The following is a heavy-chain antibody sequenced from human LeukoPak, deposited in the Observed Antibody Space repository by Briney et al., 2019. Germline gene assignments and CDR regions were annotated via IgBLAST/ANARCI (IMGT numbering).Heavy chain of an antibody. CDR2: IYYSGTT. V-gene: IGHV4-30-4*08. CDR3: ARGPNYVWGSYRYFDY. D-gene: IGHD3-16*02. J-gene: IGHJ4*02. Sequence: PSQTLSLTCTVSGASISTGDYYWSWIRQPPGKGLEWIGYIYYSGTTSNNPSLKSRVTMSVDTSKNQFSLKLNSVTAADTAVYYCARGPNYVWGSYRYFDYWGQGTLVTVSS. CDR1: GASISTGDYY.